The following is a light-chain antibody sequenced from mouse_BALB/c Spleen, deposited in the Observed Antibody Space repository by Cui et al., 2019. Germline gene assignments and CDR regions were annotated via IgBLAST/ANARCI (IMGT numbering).Light chain of an antibody. CDR3: QQSNSWPLT. J-gene: IGKJ5*01. CDR2: YAS. CDR1: QSIGTS. V-gene: IGKV5-48*01. Sequence: DILLTQSPAILSVCPGERVSFSCRASQSIGTSIHWYQQRTNGSPRLLIKYASESISGIPSRFSGSGSGTDFTLSINSVESEDIADYYCQQSNSWPLTFGAGTKLELK.